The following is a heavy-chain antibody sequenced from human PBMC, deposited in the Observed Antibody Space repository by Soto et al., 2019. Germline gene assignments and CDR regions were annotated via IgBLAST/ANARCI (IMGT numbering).Heavy chain of an antibody. CDR1: GFAVSSYS. Sequence: HPGGSLRLSCAASGFAVSSYSMHWVRQAPGKGLEWVAAMSFDGKSKYFADSVKGRFKISRDTSKNTWSLEMEGLGVEDSALYHCTRGRSMIANDDFEYWGQGTQVTVSS. V-gene: IGHV3-30*04. D-gene: IGHD2-21*01. CDR3: TRGRSMIANDDFEY. J-gene: IGHJ4*02. CDR2: MSFDGKSK.